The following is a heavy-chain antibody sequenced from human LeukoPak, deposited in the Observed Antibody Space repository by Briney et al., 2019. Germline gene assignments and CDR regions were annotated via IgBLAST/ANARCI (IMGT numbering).Heavy chain of an antibody. D-gene: IGHD4-23*01. V-gene: IGHV3-23*01. CDR3: AKDRPRYGGTFRYDY. J-gene: IGHJ4*02. Sequence: GGSLRLSCAASGFTFSSYAMSWVRQAPGRGLEWVSAISGSGGSTYYADSVKGRFTISRDNSKNTLYLQMNSLRAEDTAVYYCAKDRPRYGGTFRYDYWGQGTLVTVSS. CDR1: GFTFSSYA. CDR2: ISGSGGST.